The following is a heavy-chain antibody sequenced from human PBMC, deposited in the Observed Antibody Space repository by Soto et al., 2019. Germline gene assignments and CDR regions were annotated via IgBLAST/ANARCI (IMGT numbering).Heavy chain of an antibody. V-gene: IGHV1-3*01. CDR2: INAGNGNT. J-gene: IGHJ5*02. CDR3: AGGRQQLATVWFDP. CDR1: GYTFTSYA. Sequence: QVQLVQSGAEVKKPGASVKVSCKASGYTFTSYAMHWVRQAPGQRLEWMGWINAGNGNTKYSQKFQGRVTITRDTSASTADMELSSLRSEDTAVYYCAGGRQQLATVWFDPWGQGTLVTVSS. D-gene: IGHD6-13*01.